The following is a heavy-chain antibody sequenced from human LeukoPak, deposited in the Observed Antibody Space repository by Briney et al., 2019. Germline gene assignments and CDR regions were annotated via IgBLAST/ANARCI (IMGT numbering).Heavy chain of an antibody. CDR3: ARDHPRSYNLWLGELFDY. D-gene: IGHD3-10*01. V-gene: IGHV3-30*07. Sequence: DSVKRRFTISRDNSKNTLYPQINSLRAEDTAVYYCARDHPRSYNLWLGELFDYWGQGTLVTVSS. J-gene: IGHJ4*02.